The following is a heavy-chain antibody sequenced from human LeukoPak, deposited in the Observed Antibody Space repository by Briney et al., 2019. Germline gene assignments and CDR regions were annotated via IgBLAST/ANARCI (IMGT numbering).Heavy chain of an antibody. D-gene: IGHD1-26*01. CDR1: GCSISSGGYH. V-gene: IGHV4-31*01. J-gene: IGHJ4*02. CDR2: IYYSGTT. CDR3: ARDVTGGSYFDY. Sequence: SETLSLTCSVSGCSISSGGYHWSWIRQHPGKGLEWIGSIYYSGTTYYNPSLKSQVTMSVDTSENQCSLKLISVTAADTAVYYCARDVTGGSYFDYWGQGTLVTVSS.